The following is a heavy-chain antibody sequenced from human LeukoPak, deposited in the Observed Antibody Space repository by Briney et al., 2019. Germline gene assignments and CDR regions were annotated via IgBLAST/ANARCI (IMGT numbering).Heavy chain of an antibody. Sequence: SETLSLTCTVSGYSISSGYYWGWIRQPPGKGLEWIGSIYHSGSTYYNPSLKSRVTISVDTSKNQFSLKLSSVTAADTAVYYCARDYTPNRPGIAAAGTTDYWGQGTLVTVSS. CDR1: GYSISSGYY. J-gene: IGHJ4*02. CDR3: ARDYTPNRPGIAAAGTTDY. D-gene: IGHD6-13*01. CDR2: IYHSGST. V-gene: IGHV4-38-2*02.